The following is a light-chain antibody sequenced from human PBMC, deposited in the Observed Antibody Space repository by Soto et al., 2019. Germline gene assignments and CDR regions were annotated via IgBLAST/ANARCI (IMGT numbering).Light chain of an antibody. V-gene: IGKV3-15*01. CDR3: QQYNHWPPTWT. CDR1: QTIGSN. CDR2: DAS. J-gene: IGKJ1*01. Sequence: EIVMTQSPVTLSVSPGERATLSCRASQTIGSNFAWYQQKHGQPPRLLIYDASTRATDVPARFTGSGSATDFTLTISSLQSEDFALYYCQQYNHWPPTWTFGKGTKVDIK.